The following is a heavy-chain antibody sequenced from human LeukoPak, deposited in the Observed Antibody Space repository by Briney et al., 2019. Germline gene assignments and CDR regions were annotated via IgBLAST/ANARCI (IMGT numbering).Heavy chain of an antibody. CDR1: RYIFSTYC. CDR3: ARRAYCGGDCTSAYYDYFAMDV. V-gene: IGHV5-51*01. J-gene: IGHJ6*02. CDR2: ICPADSDI. Sequence: GESLKTSCKGSRYIFSTYCVVWVRQMPGKGLEWMGIICPADSDITYSPSFRGQVTMSTDKSTNTAYLQWSSLKASDTAMYYCARRAYCGGDCTSAYYDYFAMDVWGQGTTVTVSS. D-gene: IGHD2-21*02.